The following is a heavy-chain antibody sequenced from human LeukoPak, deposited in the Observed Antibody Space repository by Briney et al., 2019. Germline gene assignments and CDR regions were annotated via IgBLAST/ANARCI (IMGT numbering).Heavy chain of an antibody. CDR1: GGSFSGYY. CDR2: INHSGST. V-gene: IGHV4-34*01. D-gene: IGHD5-24*01. Sequence: LETLSLTCAVYGGSFSGYYWSWIRQPPGKGLEWIGEINHSGSTNYNPSLKSRVTISVDRSKNQFSLKLSSVTAADTAVYYCARGHGVFDYWGQGTLVTVSS. J-gene: IGHJ4*02. CDR3: ARGHGVFDY.